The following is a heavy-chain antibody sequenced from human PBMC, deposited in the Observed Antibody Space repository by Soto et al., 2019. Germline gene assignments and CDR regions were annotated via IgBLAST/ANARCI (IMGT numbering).Heavy chain of an antibody. V-gene: IGHV4-30-2*01. CDR2: IYHSGST. J-gene: IGHJ5*02. CDR3: ARAYDSSGSNWFDP. Sequence: PSETLSLTCAVSGGSISSGGYSWSWIRQPPGKGLEWIGYIYHSGSTYYNPSLKSRVTISVDRSKNQFSLKLSSVTAADTAVYYCARAYDSSGSNWFDPWGQGTLVTVSS. D-gene: IGHD3-22*01. CDR1: GGSISSGGYS.